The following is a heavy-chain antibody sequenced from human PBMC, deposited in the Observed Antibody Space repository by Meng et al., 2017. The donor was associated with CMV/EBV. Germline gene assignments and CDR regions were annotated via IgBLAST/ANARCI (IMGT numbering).Heavy chain of an antibody. CDR2: IYYSGST. V-gene: IGHV4-39*07. CDR3: ARDGSSSVYYYYGMDV. J-gene: IGHJ6*02. D-gene: IGHD6-6*01. Sequence: LRLSCTVSGGSISSSSYYWGWIRQPPGKGLEWIGSIYYSGSTYYNPSLKSRVTISVDTSKNQFSLKLSSVTAADTAVYYCARDGSSSVYYYYGMDVWGQGTTVTVSS. CDR1: GGSISSSSYY.